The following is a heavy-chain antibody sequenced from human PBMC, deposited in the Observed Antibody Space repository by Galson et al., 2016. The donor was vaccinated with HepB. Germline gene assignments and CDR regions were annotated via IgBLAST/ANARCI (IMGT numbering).Heavy chain of an antibody. D-gene: IGHD4-23*01. J-gene: IGHJ3*02. Sequence: SLRLSCAASGFTFRIYGFHWVRQTPGKGLEWVALISNDGNKRNYTDSVKGRFAISRDNSKNTLYLQVNSMETEDTAVYYCARDRSQRWELGPDALDMWGRGTMVTVSS. CDR3: ARDRSQRWELGPDALDM. CDR2: ISNDGNKR. V-gene: IGHV3-30*09. CDR1: GFTFRIYG.